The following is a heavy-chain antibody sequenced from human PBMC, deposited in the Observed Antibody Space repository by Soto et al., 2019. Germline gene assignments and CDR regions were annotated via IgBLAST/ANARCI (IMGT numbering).Heavy chain of an antibody. J-gene: IGHJ5*02. CDR2: ISYSGST. CDR1: VASISSYD. CDR3: ARSYLGGNFDP. D-gene: IGHD1-1*01. V-gene: IGHV4-59*01. Sequence: PSETLSLTCTVSVASISSYDWSWIRRPPGKGLEWIGHISYSGSTNYKPSLKSRVTISVDTSKKQFSLNLSSVTAADTAMYYCARSYLGGNFDPWGQGTLVTVSS.